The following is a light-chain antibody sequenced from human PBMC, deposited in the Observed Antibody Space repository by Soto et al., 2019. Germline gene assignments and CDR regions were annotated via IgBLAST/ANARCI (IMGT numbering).Light chain of an antibody. J-gene: IGKJ4*01. CDR1: LSVSSSY. V-gene: IGKV3-20*01. Sequence: EIVLTQSPGTLSLSPGERATLSCRASLSVSSSYLAWYQQKPGQAPRLLIYGASSRATGIPDRFSGSGCGTDFTLTISRLEPEDFAVYYCQQYGSSPGLTFGGGTKVEIK. CDR3: QQYGSSPGLT. CDR2: GAS.